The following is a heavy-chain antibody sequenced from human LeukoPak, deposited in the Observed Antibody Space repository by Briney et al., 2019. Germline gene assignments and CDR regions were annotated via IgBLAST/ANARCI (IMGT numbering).Heavy chain of an antibody. J-gene: IGHJ4*02. CDR1: GFSFSTNG. CDR3: ARDFKWSFDS. D-gene: IGHD1-26*01. CDR2: INDRGNRI. Sequence: GGSLRLSCAASGFSFSTNGMHWVRQAPGKGLEWVSHINDRGNRIYYADSVKGRFTISRDIAKNSLYLQMNSLRGEDTAVYYCARDFKWSFDSWGQGILVTVSS. V-gene: IGHV3-48*01.